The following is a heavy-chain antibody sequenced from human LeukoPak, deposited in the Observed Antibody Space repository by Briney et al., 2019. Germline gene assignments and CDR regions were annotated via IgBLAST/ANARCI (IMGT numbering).Heavy chain of an antibody. CDR1: GYSFTSYW. CDR3: ATVPRIPAVGNTEYFRH. D-gene: IGHD6-13*01. CDR2: INPGDSDT. V-gene: IGHV5-51*01. Sequence: NLGESLKISCKGSGYSFTSYWIGWVRQMPGKRLEWMGIINPGDSDTRYSPSFQGQVTISVDRSISAAYLQWSSLKASDTAMYFCATVPRIPAVGNTEYFRHWGQGTLVTVSS. J-gene: IGHJ1*01.